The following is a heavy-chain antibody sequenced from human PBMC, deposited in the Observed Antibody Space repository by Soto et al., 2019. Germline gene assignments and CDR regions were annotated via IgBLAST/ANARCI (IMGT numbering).Heavy chain of an antibody. CDR3: VRPYSRRTWFPFDR. V-gene: IGHV3-11*01. CDR1: GFDFGDYY. CDR2: IDSGDGTT. Sequence: GGSLRLSCTVSGFDFGDYYMSWIRQAPGKGLEWVSYIDSGDGTTYYTDSVKGRFTISTANAKKTVYLQISSLRVEATALYSCVRPYSRRTWFPFDRWGQGALVTVSS. J-gene: IGHJ4*02. D-gene: IGHD3-10*01.